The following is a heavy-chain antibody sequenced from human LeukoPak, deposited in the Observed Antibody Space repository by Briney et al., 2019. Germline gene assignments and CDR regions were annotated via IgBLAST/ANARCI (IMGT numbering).Heavy chain of an antibody. J-gene: IGHJ3*02. V-gene: IGHV3-48*01. CDR1: GFTFSSYS. CDR3: ARDFVEYSSSSGAFDI. Sequence: GGSLRLSCAASGFTFSSYSMNWVRQAPGKGLEWVSYISSSSSTIYYADSVKGRFTISRDNAKNSLYLQMNSLRAEDTAVYYCARDFVEYSSSSGAFDIWGQGTMVTVSS. CDR2: ISSSSSTI. D-gene: IGHD6-6*01.